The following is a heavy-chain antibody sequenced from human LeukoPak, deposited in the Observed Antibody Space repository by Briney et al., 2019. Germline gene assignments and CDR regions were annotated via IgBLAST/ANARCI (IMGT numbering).Heavy chain of an antibody. D-gene: IGHD1-1*01. J-gene: IGHJ4*02. CDR3: ARDRGTWNDDGFDY. CDR1: GGSFSNYY. CDR2: INHSGST. Sequence: SETLSLTCVVYGGSFSNYYWGWIRQPPGKGLEWIGEINHSGSTNYNPSLKSRVTMSVDTSKNQFSLKLSSVTAADTAVYYCARDRGTWNDDGFDYWGQGTLVTVSS. V-gene: IGHV4-34*10.